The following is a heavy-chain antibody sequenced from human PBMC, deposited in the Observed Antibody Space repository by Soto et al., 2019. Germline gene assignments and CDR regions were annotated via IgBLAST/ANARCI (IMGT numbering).Heavy chain of an antibody. CDR3: ARDYYDSSGYYRYYYYGMDA. D-gene: IGHD3-22*01. Sequence: SETLSLTCTVFGGSISSYYWSWIRQPPGKGLVWIGYIYYSGSTNYNPSLKSRVTISVDTSKSQFSLKLSSVTAADTAVYYCARDYYDSSGYYRYYYYGMDAWGQGTTVTVS. J-gene: IGHJ6*02. V-gene: IGHV4-59*12. CDR2: IYYSGST. CDR1: GGSISSYY.